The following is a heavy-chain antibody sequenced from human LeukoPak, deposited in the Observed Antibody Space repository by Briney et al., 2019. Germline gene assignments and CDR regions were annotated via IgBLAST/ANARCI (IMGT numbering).Heavy chain of an antibody. V-gene: IGHV3-23*01. J-gene: IGHJ4*02. CDR1: GFTFSNHA. Sequence: GGSLRLSCAASGFTFSNHAMSWVRQAPGKGLEWVSSISDSGGNTYYTDSVKGRFTISRDNSKNTLYLQMNSLRADDTAIYYCAKRIQYSSSSAYFDYWGQGTLVTVSS. CDR2: ISDSGGNT. CDR3: AKRIQYSSSSAYFDY. D-gene: IGHD6-6*01.